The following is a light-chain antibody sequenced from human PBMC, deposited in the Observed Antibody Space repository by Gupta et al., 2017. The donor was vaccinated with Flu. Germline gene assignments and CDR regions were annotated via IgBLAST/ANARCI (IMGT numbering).Light chain of an antibody. CDR2: GAS. Sequence: DIQTTQSPSSLSASVGDRVTITCRASQVIANDLGWYQQKPGKAPKRLIYGASSLQKGVPSRFSGSGSGTDFTLTISCLQPEDFATYYCRQHNSCPLTFGGGTKIKVK. J-gene: IGKJ4*01. CDR1: QVIAND. V-gene: IGKV1-17*01. CDR3: RQHNSCPLT.